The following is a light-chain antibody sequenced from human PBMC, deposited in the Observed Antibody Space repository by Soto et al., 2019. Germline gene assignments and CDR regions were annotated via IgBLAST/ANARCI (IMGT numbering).Light chain of an antibody. J-gene: IGLJ2*01. CDR3: QSHDGTDMV. V-gene: IGLV6-57*02. CDR2: ADN. CDR1: GGSIATDY. Sequence: NFMLTQPHSVSASPGKTINISCTGSGGSIATDYVQWYQQRPGSAPTTVIYADNQRPSGVPDRFSGSIDRSSNSASLTISGLKTEDEADYSCQSHDGTDMVFGGGTKVTVL.